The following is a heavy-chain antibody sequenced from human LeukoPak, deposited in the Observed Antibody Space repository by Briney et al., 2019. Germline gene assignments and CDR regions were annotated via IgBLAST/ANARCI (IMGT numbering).Heavy chain of an antibody. Sequence: GGSLRLSCAASGFTFSSYWMSWVRQAPGNGLEWVANIKQDGSEKYYVDSVKGRFTISRDNAKNSLYLQMNSLRAEDTAVYYCARQGCSGGSCYVFGYWGQGTLVTVSS. CDR3: ARQGCSGGSCYVFGY. CDR2: IKQDGSEK. D-gene: IGHD2-15*01. CDR1: GFTFSSYW. J-gene: IGHJ4*02. V-gene: IGHV3-7*03.